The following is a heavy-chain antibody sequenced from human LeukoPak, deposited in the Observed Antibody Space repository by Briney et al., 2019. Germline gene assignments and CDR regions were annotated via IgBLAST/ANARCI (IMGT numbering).Heavy chain of an antibody. CDR2: INPNSGGT. D-gene: IGHD2-15*01. CDR3: ARTGYCSGGSCYLVFDY. V-gene: IGHV1-2*02. CDR1: GYTFTGYY. Sequence: ASVKVSCKASGYTFTGYYMHWVRQAPGQGLEWMGWINPNSGGTSYAQKFQGRVTMTRDTSISTAYMELSRLRSDDTAVYYCARTGYCSGGSCYLVFDYWGQGTLVTVSS. J-gene: IGHJ4*02.